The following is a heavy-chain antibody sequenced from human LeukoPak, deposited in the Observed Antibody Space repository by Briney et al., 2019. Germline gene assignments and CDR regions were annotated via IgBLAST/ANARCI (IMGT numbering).Heavy chain of an antibody. CDR2: IYYSGST. D-gene: IGHD5-18*01. J-gene: IGHJ5*02. V-gene: IGHV4-59*01. CDR1: GGSISSYY. CDR3: AREDGDTAMVP. Sequence: SETLSLTCTVSGGSISSYYWSWIRQPPGKGLEWIGYIYYSGSTNYNPSLKGRVTISVDTSKNQFSLKLSSVTAADTAVYYCAREDGDTAMVPWGQGTLVTVSS.